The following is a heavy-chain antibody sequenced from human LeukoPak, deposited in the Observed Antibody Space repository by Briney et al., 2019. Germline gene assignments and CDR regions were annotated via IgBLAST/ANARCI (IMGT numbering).Heavy chain of an antibody. Sequence: GGSLRLSCAASGFTFSSYSMNWVRQAPGKGLEWVSSISSSSSYIYYADSVKGRFIISRDNAKNSLYLQMNSLRAEDTAVYYCARSYPIRHFDYWGQGTLVTVSS. CDR3: ARSYPIRHFDY. V-gene: IGHV3-21*01. CDR1: GFTFSSYS. CDR2: ISSSSSYI. D-gene: IGHD3-10*01. J-gene: IGHJ4*02.